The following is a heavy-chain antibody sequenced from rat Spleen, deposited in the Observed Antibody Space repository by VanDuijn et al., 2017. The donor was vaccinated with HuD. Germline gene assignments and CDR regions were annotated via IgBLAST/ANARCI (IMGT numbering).Heavy chain of an antibody. V-gene: IGHV5-20*01. CDR1: GFNFNDYW. D-gene: IGHD1-4*01. J-gene: IGHJ2*01. CDR3: TRETGYNSYFDY. Sequence: EVKLVESGGGLVQPGRSLKLSCAASGFNFNDYWMGWVRQAPGKGLEWISSINIDGGGIYYLDSVKGRFTISRDNAKSTLYLQMDSLRSEDTATYYCTRETGYNSYFDYWGQGVMVTVSS. CDR2: INIDGGGI.